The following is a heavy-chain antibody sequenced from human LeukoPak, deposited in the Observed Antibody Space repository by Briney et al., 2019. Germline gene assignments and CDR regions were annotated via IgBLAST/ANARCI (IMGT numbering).Heavy chain of an antibody. J-gene: IGHJ3*02. Sequence: TETLSLTCAVYGGSFSGYYWSWIRQPPGKGLEWTGEINHSGSTNYNPSLKSRVTISVDSSKNQFSLNLSSVTAADTAVHYCAREADCGGDCYSSAFDIWGQGTMVTVSS. V-gene: IGHV4-34*01. D-gene: IGHD2-21*02. CDR1: GGSFSGYY. CDR3: AREADCGGDCYSSAFDI. CDR2: INHSGST.